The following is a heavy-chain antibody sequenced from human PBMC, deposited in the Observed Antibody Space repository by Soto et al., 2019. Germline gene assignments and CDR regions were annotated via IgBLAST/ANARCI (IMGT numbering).Heavy chain of an antibody. CDR3: ARQSKQNPYRSDY. Sequence: QVQLVQSGAEVKKPGSSVKVSCKASGGTFSSYAISWVRQAPGQGLEWMGGIIPIFGTANYAQKFQGRVKITAGKSTNPAYMELSSLRSEDTAVYYCARQSKQNPYRSDYWGQGTLVTVSS. CDR1: GGTFSSYA. V-gene: IGHV1-69*06. CDR2: IIPIFGTA. D-gene: IGHD4-4*01. J-gene: IGHJ4*02.